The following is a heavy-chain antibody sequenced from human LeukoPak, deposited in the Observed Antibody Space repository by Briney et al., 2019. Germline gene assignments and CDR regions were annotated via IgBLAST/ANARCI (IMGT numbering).Heavy chain of an antibody. D-gene: IGHD3-10*01. CDR2: ISYDGSNK. CDR1: GFTFSSYA. V-gene: IGHV3-30-3*01. J-gene: IGHJ4*02. CDR3: ARQFNMVRGVYPLDY. Sequence: PGGSLRLSCAASGFTFSSYAMHWVRQAPGKGLEWVAVISYDGSNKYYADSVKGRFTISRDNSKNTLYLQMNSLRAEDTAVYYCARQFNMVRGVYPLDYWGQGTLVTVSS.